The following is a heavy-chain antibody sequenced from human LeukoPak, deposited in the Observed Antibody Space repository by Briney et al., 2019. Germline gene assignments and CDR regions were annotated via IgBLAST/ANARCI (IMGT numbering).Heavy chain of an antibody. CDR2: ISSSSSTI. CDR3: ARNTYYYYMDV. V-gene: IGHV3-48*04. Sequence: HPGGSLRLSCAASGFTFSSYSMNWVRQAPGKGLEWVSYISSSSSTIYYADSVKGRFTISRDNAKNSLYLQMNSLRAEDTAVYYCARNTYYYYMDVWGKGTTVTISS. CDR1: GFTFSSYS. J-gene: IGHJ6*03.